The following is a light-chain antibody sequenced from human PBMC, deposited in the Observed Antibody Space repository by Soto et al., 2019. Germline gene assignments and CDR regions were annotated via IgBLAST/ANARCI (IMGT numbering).Light chain of an antibody. CDR3: QSYDSSLSVGV. Sequence: QSVLTQPPSVSGAPGQRVTLSCTGSSSNIGAGYDVHWYQHLPGTAPKLLIYDNSKRPSGVPDRISGSKSVTSASLAITGLQAEDEADYYCQSYDSSLSVGVFGGGTKLTVL. V-gene: IGLV1-40*01. CDR2: DNS. J-gene: IGLJ3*02. CDR1: SSNIGAGYD.